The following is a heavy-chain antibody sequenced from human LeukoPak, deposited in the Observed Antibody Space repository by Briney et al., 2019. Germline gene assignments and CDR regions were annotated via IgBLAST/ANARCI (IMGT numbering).Heavy chain of an antibody. Sequence: ASVKVSCKACGYTFTHYYMHWVRQAPGQGLEWMGWINPNSGGTNYAQKFQGRVTMTRDTSISTAYMELSRLRSDDTAVYYCASSSSTSWLVQAYWGQGTLVTVSS. V-gene: IGHV1-2*02. D-gene: IGHD6-19*01. J-gene: IGHJ4*02. CDR3: ASSSSTSWLVQAY. CDR2: INPNSGGT. CDR1: GYTFTHYY.